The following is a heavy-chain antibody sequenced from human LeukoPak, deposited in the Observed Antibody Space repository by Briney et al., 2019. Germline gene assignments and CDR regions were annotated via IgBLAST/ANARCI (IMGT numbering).Heavy chain of an antibody. D-gene: IGHD6-13*01. J-gene: IGHJ4*02. CDR3: ARRPYSSIWYSFDY. CDR1: GGSISSSYW. V-gene: IGHV4-4*02. Sequence: GTLSLTCAVSGGSISSSYWWSWVRQPPGTGLEWIGEIYHGGSTNYNPSLKSRVTISVDKSKNQFSLKLSSVTAADTAVYYCARRPYSSIWYSFDYWGQGTLVTVSS. CDR2: IYHGGST.